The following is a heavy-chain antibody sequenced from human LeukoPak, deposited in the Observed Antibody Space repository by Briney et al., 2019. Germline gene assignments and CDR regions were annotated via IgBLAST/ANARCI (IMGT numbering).Heavy chain of an antibody. V-gene: IGHV1-69*13. CDR3: ARDCSSTSCYGGFDY. J-gene: IGHJ4*02. CDR1: GYTFTGYY. CDR2: IIPIFGTA. Sequence: GASVKVSCKASGYTFTGYYMHWVRQAPGQGLEWMGGIIPIFGTANYAQKFQGRVTITADESTSTAYMELSSLRSEDTAVYYCARDCSSTSCYGGFDYWGQGTLVTVSS. D-gene: IGHD2-2*01.